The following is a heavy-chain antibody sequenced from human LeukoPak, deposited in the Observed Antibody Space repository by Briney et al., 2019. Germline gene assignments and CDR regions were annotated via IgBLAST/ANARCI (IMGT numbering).Heavy chain of an antibody. CDR2: ISSSGSTI. V-gene: IGHV3-48*04. J-gene: IGHJ6*04. CDR3: XXXXXTXXGXV. CDR1: FXXXSYG. Sequence: FXXXSYGMSWVRQAPGXGLEWVSYISSSGSTIYYADSVKGRFTISRDNAKNSLYLQMNSLRAEDTAVYYXXXXXXTXXGXVWGKGXTXTISS.